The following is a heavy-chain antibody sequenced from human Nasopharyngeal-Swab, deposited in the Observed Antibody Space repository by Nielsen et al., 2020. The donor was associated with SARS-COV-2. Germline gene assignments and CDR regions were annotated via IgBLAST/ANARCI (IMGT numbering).Heavy chain of an antibody. CDR1: GGSISSYY. J-gene: IGHJ6*03. V-gene: IGHV4-59*08. CDR2: IYYSGST. D-gene: IGHD2-2*01. CDR3: ARHYCSSTSCHGYYYMDV. Sequence: SETLSLTCTVSGGSISSYYWSWIRQPPGKGLEWIGYIYYSGSTNYNPSLKSRVTISVDTSKNQFSLKLSSVTAADTAVYYCARHYCSSTSCHGYYYMDVWGKGTTVTVSS.